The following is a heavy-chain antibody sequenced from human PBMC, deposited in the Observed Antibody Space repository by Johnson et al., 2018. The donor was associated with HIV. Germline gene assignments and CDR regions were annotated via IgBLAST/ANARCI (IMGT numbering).Heavy chain of an antibody. V-gene: IGHV3-30*12. CDR1: FTFSNAW. CDR2: ISYDGSNK. D-gene: IGHD2-2*01. CDR3: ARGKLPAALRRGDAFDV. J-gene: IGHJ3*01. Sequence: FTFSNAWMNWVRQAPVNGLQWVPVISYDGSNKYYADSVNGRFTISRDTAKNSLYLQMNSLRAEDTALYYCARGKLPAALRRGDAFDVWGQGTMVTVSS.